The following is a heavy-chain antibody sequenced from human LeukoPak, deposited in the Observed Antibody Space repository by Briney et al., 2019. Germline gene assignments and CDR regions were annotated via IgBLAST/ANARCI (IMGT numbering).Heavy chain of an antibody. CDR1: GFTFTSYA. D-gene: IGHD1-26*01. Sequence: PGGSLRLSCAASGFTFTSYAMTWVRLAPGKGLEWVSTISGGGSDTYYADSVRGRFTISRDNSKNTLYLQMNSLRAEDTAIYYCAKDDDSGSYSDCWGQGTLVPVSS. J-gene: IGHJ4*02. CDR3: AKDDDSGSYSDC. V-gene: IGHV3-23*01. CDR2: ISGGGSDT.